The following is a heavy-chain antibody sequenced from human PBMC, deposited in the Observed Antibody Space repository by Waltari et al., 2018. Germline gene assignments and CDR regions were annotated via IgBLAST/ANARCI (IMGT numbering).Heavy chain of an antibody. J-gene: IGHJ2*01. CDR1: GYTFTDYY. Sequence: EVQLVQSGAEVKKPGATVKISCKASGYTFTDYYMHWVQQAPGKGLEWMGRCCPGGWENNYAEKFQGRVTITAGTSTETTYMEPSSLRSEDNAVYYCATPTVVTDWYFDLWGRGTLVTVSS. V-gene: IGHV1-69-2*01. CDR3: ATPTVVTDWYFDL. CDR2: CPGGWEN. D-gene: IGHD4-17*01.